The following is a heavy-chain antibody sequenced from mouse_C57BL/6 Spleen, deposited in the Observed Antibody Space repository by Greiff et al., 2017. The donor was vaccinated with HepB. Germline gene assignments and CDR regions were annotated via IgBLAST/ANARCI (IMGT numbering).Heavy chain of an antibody. V-gene: IGHV1-76*01. CDR2: IYPGSGNT. CDR3: ARSTAQATNFAY. D-gene: IGHD3-2*02. J-gene: IGHJ3*01. Sequence: VQLQQSGAELVRPGASVKLSCKASGYTFTDYYINWVKQRPGQGLEWIARIYPGSGNTYYNEKFKGKATLTAEKSSSTAYMQLSSLTSEDSAVYFCARSTAQATNFAYWGQGTLVTVSA. CDR1: GYTFTDYY.